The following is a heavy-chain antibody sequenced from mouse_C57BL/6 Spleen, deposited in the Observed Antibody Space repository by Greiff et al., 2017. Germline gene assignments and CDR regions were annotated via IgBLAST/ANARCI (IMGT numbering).Heavy chain of an antibody. D-gene: IGHD2-3*01. CDR2: ISDGGSYT. CDR1: GFTFSSYA. Sequence: EVKLVESGGGLVKPGGSLKLSCAASGFTFSSYAMSWVRQTPEKRLEWVATISDGGSYTYYPDNVKGRFTISRDNAKNNLYLQMSHLKSEDTAMYYCARDRDGSLYYAMDYWGQGTSVTVSS. J-gene: IGHJ4*01. V-gene: IGHV5-4*01. CDR3: ARDRDGSLYYAMDY.